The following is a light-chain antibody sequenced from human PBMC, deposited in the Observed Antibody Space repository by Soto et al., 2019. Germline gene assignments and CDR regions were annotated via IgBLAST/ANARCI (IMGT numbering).Light chain of an antibody. J-gene: IGKJ1*01. CDR1: QSLLH. CDR2: WGS. CDR3: QQYYTTPVT. V-gene: IGKV4-1*01. Sequence: DIVLTQSPDSLAVSLGERATINCKSSQSLLHLAWYQQKPGQPPKLLIYWGSPRESGVPVRFSGSACGTDFPLTIRSLRAEDVAVYYCQQYYTTPVTFGQGTKVELK.